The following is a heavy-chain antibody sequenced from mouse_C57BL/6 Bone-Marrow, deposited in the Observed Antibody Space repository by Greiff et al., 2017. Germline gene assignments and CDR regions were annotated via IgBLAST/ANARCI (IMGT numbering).Heavy chain of an antibody. V-gene: IGHV2-9*01. J-gene: IGHJ1*03. CDR1: GFSLTSYG. CDR2: IWGGGST. Sequence: VKLVESGPGLVAPSQSLSITCTVSGFSLTSYGVDWVRQPPGQGLEWLGVIWGGGSTNYNSALMCSLSISKDNSKSQVFLKLNSLQTEDTATYYCAKRGGTTRYCDVWGTGTTVTVSS. CDR3: AKRGGTTRYCDV. D-gene: IGHD2-14*01.